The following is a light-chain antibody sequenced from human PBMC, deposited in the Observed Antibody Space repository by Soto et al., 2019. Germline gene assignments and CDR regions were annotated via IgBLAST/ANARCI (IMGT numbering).Light chain of an antibody. J-gene: IGLJ1*01. CDR2: EGS. CDR3: CSYAGSSTYV. V-gene: IGLV2-23*01. CDR1: SRDVGSYNL. Sequence: QSALTQPASVSGSPGQSITISCTGTSRDVGSYNLVSGYQQHPGKAPKLMIYEGSKRPSGGSNRFSGSKSGNTASLTISGLQAEDEADYYCCSYAGSSTYVFGTGTKLTVL.